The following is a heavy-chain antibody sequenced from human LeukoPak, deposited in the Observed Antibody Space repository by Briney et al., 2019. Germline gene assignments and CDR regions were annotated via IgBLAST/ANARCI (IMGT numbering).Heavy chain of an antibody. CDR1: GGSISSGGYS. CDR3: ARGLGSYYAP. V-gene: IGHV4-30-2*01. Sequence: SQTLSLTCAVSGGSISSGGYSWSWIRQPPGKGLEWIGEINHSGSTNYNPSLKSRVTISVDTSKNQFSLKLSSVTAADTAVYYCARGLGSYYAPWGQGTLVTSPQ. CDR2: INHSGST. D-gene: IGHD1-26*01. J-gene: IGHJ5*02.